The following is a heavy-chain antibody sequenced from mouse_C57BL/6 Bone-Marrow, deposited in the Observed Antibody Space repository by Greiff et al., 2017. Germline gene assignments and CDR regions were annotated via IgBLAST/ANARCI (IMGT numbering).Heavy chain of an antibody. D-gene: IGHD1-1*01. J-gene: IGHJ4*01. V-gene: IGHV3-6*01. CDR1: GYSITSGYY. CDR2: ISYDGSN. Sequence: EVHLVESGPGLVKPSQSLSLTCSVTGYSITSGYYWNWIRQFPGNKLEWMGYISYDGSNNYNPSLKNRISITRDTSKNQFFLKLNSVTTEDTATYYCARTDYYGSSPYYAMDYWGQGTSVTVSS. CDR3: ARTDYYGSSPYYAMDY.